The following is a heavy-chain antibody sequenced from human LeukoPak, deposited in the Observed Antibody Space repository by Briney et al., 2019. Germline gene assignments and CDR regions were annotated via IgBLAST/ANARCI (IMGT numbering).Heavy chain of an antibody. V-gene: IGHV3-21*01. Sequence: GGSLRLSCAASGFTFSNYNMNWVRQAPGKGLEWVSSISSSSTYIYYADSVKGRFTISRDNAKNSLYLQMNSLRADDTAVYYCARDRGGIAAAGTITDYWGQGTLVTFSS. J-gene: IGHJ4*02. D-gene: IGHD6-13*01. CDR3: ARDRGGIAAAGTITDY. CDR2: ISSSSTYI. CDR1: GFTFSNYN.